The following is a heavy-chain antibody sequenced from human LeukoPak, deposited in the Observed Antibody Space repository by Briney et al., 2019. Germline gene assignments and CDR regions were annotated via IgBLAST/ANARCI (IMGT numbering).Heavy chain of an antibody. J-gene: IGHJ6*03. D-gene: IGHD4-17*01. CDR2: IRSKANSYAT. CDR3: TRHQGRQGDYAPKNYYYYYMDV. V-gene: IGHV3-73*01. Sequence: QPGGSLRLSCAASGFTFSSYSMNWVRQAPGKGLEWVGRIRSKANSYATAYAASVKGRFTISRDDSKNTAYLQMNSLKTEDTAVYYCTRHQGRQGDYAPKNYYYYYMDVWGKGTTVTVSS. CDR1: GFTFSSYS.